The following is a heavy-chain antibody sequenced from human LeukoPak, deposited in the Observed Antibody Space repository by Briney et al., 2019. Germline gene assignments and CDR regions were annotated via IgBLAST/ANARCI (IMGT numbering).Heavy chain of an antibody. V-gene: IGHV3-9*01. Sequence: GGSLRLSCAASGFTFNDYAMHWVRQAPGKGLEWVSGISWNSGNIDYADSVKGRFTISRDNAKNSLYLQMNSLRAEDTALYYCEKLSGSYYEAYFDYWGQGTLVTVSS. J-gene: IGHJ4*02. CDR3: EKLSGSYYEAYFDY. D-gene: IGHD1-26*01. CDR2: ISWNSGNI. CDR1: GFTFNDYA.